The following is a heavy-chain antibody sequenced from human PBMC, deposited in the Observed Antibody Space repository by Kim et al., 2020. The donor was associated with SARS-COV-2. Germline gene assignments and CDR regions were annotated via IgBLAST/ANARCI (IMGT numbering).Heavy chain of an antibody. Sequence: GGSLRLSCTASGLNFNTYGMHWVRQAPGKGLEWLAVISYDGKKRYYGDSVKGRVTISRDNSKNSLYLQIRSLRPEDTALYYCAKGTPLEDVWGKGTTVSVSS. V-gene: IGHV3-30*18. J-gene: IGHJ6*04. CDR3: AKGTPLEDV. CDR1: GLNFNTYG. D-gene: IGHD1-1*01. CDR2: ISYDGKKR.